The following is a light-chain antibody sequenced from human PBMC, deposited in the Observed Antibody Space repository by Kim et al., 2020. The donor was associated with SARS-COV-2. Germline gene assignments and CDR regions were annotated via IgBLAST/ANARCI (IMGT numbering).Light chain of an antibody. CDR1: SLRSYY. J-gene: IGLJ2*01. CDR3: TSPASNDNVV. Sequence: SSELTQDPAVSVALGQTVRITCQGDSLRSYYATWYQPKPRQAPILVVYGKNNRPSGIPNRFSGSSSGNTASLTITGAQADDEADYYCTSPASNDNVVFGG. CDR2: GKN. V-gene: IGLV3-19*01.